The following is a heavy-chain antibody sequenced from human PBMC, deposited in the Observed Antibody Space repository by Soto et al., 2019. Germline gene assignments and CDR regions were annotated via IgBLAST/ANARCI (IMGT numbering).Heavy chain of an antibody. J-gene: IGHJ6*02. CDR2: IDWDDDK. D-gene: IGHD3-3*01. CDR3: ARDYDFWSSYYYYGMDV. CDR1: GFSLSTSGMC. V-gene: IGHV2-70*01. Sequence: SGPTLVNPTQTLTLTCTFSGFSLSTSGMCVSWIRQPPGKALEWLALIDWDDDKYYSTSLKTRLTISKDTSKNQVVLTMTNMDPVDTATYYCARDYDFWSSYYYYGMDVWGQGTTVTVSS.